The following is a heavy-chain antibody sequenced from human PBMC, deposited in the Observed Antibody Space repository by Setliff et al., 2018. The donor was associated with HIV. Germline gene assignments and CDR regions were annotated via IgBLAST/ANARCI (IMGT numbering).Heavy chain of an antibody. CDR2: IHTSGST. CDR1: GGPLNSRNW. J-gene: IGHJ4*02. CDR3: ARVGYHGSGRYSFDY. Sequence: SETLSLTCAVSGGPLNSRNWWSWVRQPPGKGLQWIGRIHTSGSTKYNPSLKSRVTISADTSKNQFSLNLSSVTAAETAVYYCARVGYHGSGRYSFDYWGQGTLVTVSS. V-gene: IGHV4-4*02. D-gene: IGHD3-10*01.